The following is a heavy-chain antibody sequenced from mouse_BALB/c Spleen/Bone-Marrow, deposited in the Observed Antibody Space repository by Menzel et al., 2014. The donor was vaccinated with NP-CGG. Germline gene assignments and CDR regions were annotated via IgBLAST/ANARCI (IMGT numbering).Heavy chain of an antibody. J-gene: IGHJ2*01. V-gene: IGHV1-54*01. CDR2: INPGSGGT. D-gene: IGHD2-10*02. CDR1: GYAFTSYL. Sequence: VMLVESGAELVRPGTSVKVSCKASGYAFTSYLIEWVKQRPGQGLEWIGVINPGSGGTNYNKKFKGKATLTADKSSSTAYMQLSSLTSDDSAVYFCAREGYGYFHYWGQGTTLTVSS. CDR3: AREGYGYFHY.